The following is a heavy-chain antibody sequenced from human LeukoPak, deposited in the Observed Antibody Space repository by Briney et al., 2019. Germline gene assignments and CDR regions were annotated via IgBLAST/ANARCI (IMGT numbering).Heavy chain of an antibody. V-gene: IGHV3-23*01. Sequence: PGGSLRLSCAASGFNFRGQAMSWVRQGPGKGLEWVAGITGRGETTYYADSVQGRVNISRDNSKDTLFLQVNSLRAEDTAVYYCAKDVIRGGITYFESWGQGTQVAVSS. J-gene: IGHJ4*02. CDR2: ITGRGETT. D-gene: IGHD3-10*01. CDR1: GFNFRGQA. CDR3: AKDVIRGGITYFES.